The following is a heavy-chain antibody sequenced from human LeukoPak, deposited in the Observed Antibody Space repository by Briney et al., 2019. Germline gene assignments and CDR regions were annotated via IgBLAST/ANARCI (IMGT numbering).Heavy chain of an antibody. CDR3: AELGITMIGGV. V-gene: IGHV3-48*03. D-gene: IGHD3-10*02. CDR1: GFTFSSYE. J-gene: IGHJ6*04. CDR2: ISSSGSTV. Sequence: GGSLRLSCAASGFTFSSYEMNWVRQAPGKGLEWVSYISSSGSTVYCADSVKGRFTISRDNAKNSLYLQMNSLRAEDTAVYYCAELGITMIGGVWGEGTTVTISS.